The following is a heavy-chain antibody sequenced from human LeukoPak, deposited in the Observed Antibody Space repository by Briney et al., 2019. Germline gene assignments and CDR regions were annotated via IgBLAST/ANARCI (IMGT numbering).Heavy chain of an antibody. D-gene: IGHD5-24*01. V-gene: IGHV3-23*01. Sequence: GTLSLTCAVSGASISGSGYYLGWIRQAPGKGLEWVSAISTGGGSTYYADSVKGRLTISRDNSKNTLYLQMNSLRAEDTAVYYCAKMADGYNYYYYYMDVWGKGTTVTVSS. CDR1: GASISGSGYY. CDR3: AKMADGYNYYYYYMDV. CDR2: ISTGGGST. J-gene: IGHJ6*03.